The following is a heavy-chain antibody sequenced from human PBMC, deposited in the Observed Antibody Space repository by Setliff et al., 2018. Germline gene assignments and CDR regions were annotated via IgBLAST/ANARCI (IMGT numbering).Heavy chain of an antibody. CDR1: GYTFTSYA. D-gene: IGHD3-10*01. CDR2: INAGDGNT. Sequence: ASVKVSCKASGYTFTSYAMHWVRQAPGQRLEWMGWINAGDGNTKYSQKFQDRVTITRDTSASTAYMELSSLRSEDTAVYYCARLGRGVSFDPWGQGTLVTAPQ. V-gene: IGHV1-3*01. J-gene: IGHJ5*02. CDR3: ARLGRGVSFDP.